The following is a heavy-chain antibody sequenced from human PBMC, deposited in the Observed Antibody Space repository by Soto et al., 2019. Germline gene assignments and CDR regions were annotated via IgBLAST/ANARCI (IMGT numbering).Heavy chain of an antibody. Sequence: SLRLSCAASGFTFSSYAMSWVRQAPGKGLEWVSAISGSGGSTYYADSVKGRFTISRDNSKNTLYLQMNSLRAEDTAVYYCAKDRYDSSGYYYGRDPSYGMDVWGQGTTVTVSS. V-gene: IGHV3-23*01. CDR1: GFTFSSYA. J-gene: IGHJ6*02. CDR2: ISGSGGST. D-gene: IGHD3-22*01. CDR3: AKDRYDSSGYYYGRDPSYGMDV.